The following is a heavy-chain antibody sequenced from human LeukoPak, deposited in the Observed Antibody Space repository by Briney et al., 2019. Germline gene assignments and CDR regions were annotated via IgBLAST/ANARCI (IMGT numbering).Heavy chain of an antibody. J-gene: IGHJ3*02. CDR1: GFTFSSYA. V-gene: IGHV3-53*01. D-gene: IGHD6-6*01. CDR3: ARDRYGSSWAFDI. Sequence: GGSLRLSCAASGFTFSSYAMSWVRQAPGKGLEWVSVIYSGGSTYYADSVKGRFTISRDNSKNTLYLQMNSLRAEDTAVYYCARDRYGSSWAFDIWGQGTMVTVSS. CDR2: IYSGGST.